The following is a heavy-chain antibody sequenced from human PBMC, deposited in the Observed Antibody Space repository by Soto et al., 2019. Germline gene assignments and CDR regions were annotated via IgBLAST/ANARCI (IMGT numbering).Heavy chain of an antibody. J-gene: IGHJ4*02. CDR2: INWKSDI. Sequence: GESLKISCAVSGFTFDDNAMHWVRQAPEKGLEWVSGINWKSDIGYADSVKGRFTISRDNAENSLYLQMNSLRAEGTALYYCAISQDRGGRTTFIYWGQGTQVTVSS. CDR1: GFTFDDNA. CDR3: AISQDRGGRTTFIY. V-gene: IGHV3-9*01. D-gene: IGHD3-16*01.